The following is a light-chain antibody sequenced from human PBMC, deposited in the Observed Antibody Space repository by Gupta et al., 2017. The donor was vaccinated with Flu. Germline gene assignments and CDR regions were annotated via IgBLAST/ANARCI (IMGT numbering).Light chain of an antibody. J-gene: IGLJ3*02. CDR1: RGINVDTYR. CDR3: MTWHSSAWV. V-gene: IGLV5-45*02. Sequence: QAVLTQPSYLSASPGALASPARTLRRGINVDTYRFYWYQQKPGSPPQYLLKYKSDSAKQQGSGVPSRFAGSKDASANAGILLISGLQSEDEADYYCMTWHSSAWVFGAGTKLTVL. CDR2: YKSDSAK.